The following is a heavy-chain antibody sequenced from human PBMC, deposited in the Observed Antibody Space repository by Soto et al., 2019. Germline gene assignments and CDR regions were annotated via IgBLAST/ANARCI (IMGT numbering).Heavy chain of an antibody. Sequence: EVQLVESGGGLVKPGGSLRLSCAASGFTFSSYSMNWVRQAPGKGLEWVSSISSSSSYIYYADSVKGRFTISRDNAKNSLYLQMNSLRAEDTAVYYCARGADIVVVVAATLDPWGQGTLVTVSS. CDR1: GFTFSSYS. D-gene: IGHD2-15*01. J-gene: IGHJ5*02. CDR3: ARGADIVVVVAATLDP. CDR2: ISSSSSYI. V-gene: IGHV3-21*01.